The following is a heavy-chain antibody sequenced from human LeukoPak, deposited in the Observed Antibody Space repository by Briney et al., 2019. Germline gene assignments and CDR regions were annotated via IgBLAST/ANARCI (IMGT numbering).Heavy chain of an antibody. J-gene: IGHJ4*02. Sequence: GGSLRLSCAASGFTFSSYSMNWVRQAPGKGVEWVSSISSSSSYIYYADSVKGRFTISRDNAKNSLYLQMNSLRAEDTAVYYCARDLEGRASPSSDYWGQGTLVTVSS. CDR2: ISSSSSYI. V-gene: IGHV3-21*01. CDR1: GFTFSSYS. D-gene: IGHD6-6*01. CDR3: ARDLEGRASPSSDY.